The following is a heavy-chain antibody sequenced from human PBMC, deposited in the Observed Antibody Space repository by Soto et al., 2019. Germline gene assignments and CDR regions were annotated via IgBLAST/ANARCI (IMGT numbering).Heavy chain of an antibody. V-gene: IGHV4-31*03. J-gene: IGHJ6*02. CDR2: IYYSGST. CDR3: ARRDGSGPYYYYYGMDV. D-gene: IGHD3-10*01. Sequence: PSETLSLTCTVSGGSISSGGYYWSWIRQHQGKGLEWIGYIYYSGSTYYNPSLKSRVTISVDTSKNQFSLKLSSVTAADTAVYYCARRDGSGPYYYYYGMDVWGQGTTVTVSS. CDR1: GGSISSGGYY.